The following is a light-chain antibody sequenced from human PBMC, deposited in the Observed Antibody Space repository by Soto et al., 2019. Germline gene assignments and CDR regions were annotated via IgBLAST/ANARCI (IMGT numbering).Light chain of an antibody. J-gene: IGLJ2*01. CDR1: ALPQQY. CDR2: KDT. CDR3: QSADSSGSYVV. Sequence: SYELTQPPSVSVSPGQTARITCSGDALPQQYAYWYQQKPGQAPVLVIFKDTERPSGIPERFSGSNSGTTVTLTISGVQAEDEADYYCQSADSSGSYVVFGGGTKVTVL. V-gene: IGLV3-25*03.